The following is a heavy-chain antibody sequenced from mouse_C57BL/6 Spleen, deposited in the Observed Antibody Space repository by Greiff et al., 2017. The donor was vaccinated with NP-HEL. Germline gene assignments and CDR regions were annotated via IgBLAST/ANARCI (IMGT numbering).Heavy chain of an antibody. V-gene: IGHV1-81*01. CDR2: IYPRSGNT. CDR1: GYTFTSYG. J-gene: IGHJ4*01. D-gene: IGHD2-4*01. CDR3: ARGGDDYDANYAMDY. Sequence: QVQLNESGAELARPGASVKLSCKASGYTFTSYGISWVKQRTGQGLEWIGEIYPRSGNTYYNEKFKGKATLTADKSSSTAYMELRSLTSEDSAVYFCARGGDDYDANYAMDYWGQGTSVTVSS.